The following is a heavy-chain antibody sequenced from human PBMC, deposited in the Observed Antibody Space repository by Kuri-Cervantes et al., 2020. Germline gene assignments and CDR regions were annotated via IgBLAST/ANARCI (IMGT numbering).Heavy chain of an antibody. CDR3: AKGVTPGLRYFDWLSDY. Sequence: GESLKISCAASGFTFSSYGMHWVRQAPGKGLEWVAVISYDGSNKYCADSVKGRSTISRDNSKNTLYLQMNSLRAEDTAVYYCAKGVTPGLRYFDWLSDYWGQGTLVTVSS. J-gene: IGHJ4*02. CDR1: GFTFSSYG. CDR2: ISYDGSNK. V-gene: IGHV3-30*18. D-gene: IGHD3-9*01.